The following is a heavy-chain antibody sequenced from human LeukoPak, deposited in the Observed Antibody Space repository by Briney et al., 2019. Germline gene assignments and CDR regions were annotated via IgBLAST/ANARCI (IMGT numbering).Heavy chain of an antibody. J-gene: IGHJ4*02. CDR1: GDSISSGGYY. CDR3: ARLGWTYYYGSSGFPLYYFDY. Sequence: SETLSLTCTVSGDSISSGGYYWSWIRQHPGKGLEYIGYIYYSGSTYYNPSLKSRVTISVDTSKNQFSLKLSSVTAADTAVYYCARLGWTYYYGSSGFPLYYFDYWGQGTLVTVSS. D-gene: IGHD3-22*01. CDR2: IYYSGST. V-gene: IGHV4-31*03.